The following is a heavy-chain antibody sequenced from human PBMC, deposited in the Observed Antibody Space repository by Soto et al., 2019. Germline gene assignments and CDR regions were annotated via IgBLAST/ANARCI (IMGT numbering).Heavy chain of an antibody. D-gene: IGHD6-19*01. CDR3: AKDSHSGWRQDY. CDR2: ISYDGSNK. CDR1: GCTFSSYG. J-gene: IGHJ4*02. V-gene: IGHV3-30*18. Sequence: PLGSLRLSCTASGCTFSSYGMHWVRQAPGKGLEWVAVISYDGSNKYYADSVKGRFTISRDNSKNTLYLQMNSLRAEDTAVYYCAKDSHSGWRQDYWGQGTLVTVSS.